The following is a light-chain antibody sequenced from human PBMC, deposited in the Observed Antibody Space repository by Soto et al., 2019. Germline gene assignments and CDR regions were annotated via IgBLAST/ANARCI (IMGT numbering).Light chain of an antibody. CDR1: SSNIGADYA. J-gene: IGLJ1*01. Sequence: SVLTQPPSVSGAPGQRVTISCSGNSSNIGADYAVHWYQHLPGTAPKLLLTGDTSRPSGVPDRLSASKSGTSASLAITGLQAEDEGHYYCQSYDKRLTAYVFGTGTKVTVL. V-gene: IGLV1-40*01. CDR2: GDT. CDR3: QSYDKRLTAYV.